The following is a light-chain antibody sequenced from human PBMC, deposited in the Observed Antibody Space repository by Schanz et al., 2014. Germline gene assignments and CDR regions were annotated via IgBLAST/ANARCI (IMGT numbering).Light chain of an antibody. J-gene: IGKJ1*01. V-gene: IGKV3-15*01. CDR2: GAS. CDR1: QSVGRK. Sequence: DIVLTQSPATLPVSPGERATLSCRASQSVGRKLAWYQQKPGQPPRLLIYGASTRAYDIPDRFSGSGSETEFTLTINSLQSDYFAVYHCHQYEKWTPWTFGQGTKVEIK. CDR3: HQYEKWTPWT.